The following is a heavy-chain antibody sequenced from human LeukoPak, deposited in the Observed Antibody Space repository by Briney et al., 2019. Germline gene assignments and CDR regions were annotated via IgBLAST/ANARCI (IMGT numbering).Heavy chain of an antibody. V-gene: IGHV1-69*13. Sequence: ASVKVSCKASGGTFSSYAISWVRQAPGQGLEWMGGIIPIFGTANYAQKFQGRVTITAGESTSTAYMELSSLRSEDTAVYYCARGGGLEMATSFDYWGQGTLVTVSS. CDR1: GGTFSSYA. D-gene: IGHD5-24*01. CDR2: IIPIFGTA. CDR3: ARGGGLEMATSFDY. J-gene: IGHJ4*02.